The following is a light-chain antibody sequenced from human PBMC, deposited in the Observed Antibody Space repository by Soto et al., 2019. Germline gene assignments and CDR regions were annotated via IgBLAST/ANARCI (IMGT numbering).Light chain of an antibody. J-gene: IGLJ2*01. CDR2: EVS. Sequence: QSALTQPPSASGSPGQSVTISCTGTSSDVGGYNYVSWYQQHPGKAPKLMIYEVSKRPSGVPDRFSGSKSGNTASLTVSGLQAEDEADYYCSSFAGRFYWVFGGGTQLTVL. CDR1: SSDVGGYNY. CDR3: SSFAGRFYWV. V-gene: IGLV2-8*01.